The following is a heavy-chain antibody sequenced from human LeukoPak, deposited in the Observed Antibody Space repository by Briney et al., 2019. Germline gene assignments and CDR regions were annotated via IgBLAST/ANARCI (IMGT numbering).Heavy chain of an antibody. D-gene: IGHD3-10*01. CDR1: GFTFNTYP. CDR2: ISYDGSNK. Sequence: GSLRLSCEASGFTFNTYPMHWVRQAPGKGLEWVAMISYDGSNKHHADSVKGRFTITRDNSKNTLSLQMNSLSAEDTAVYYCARAAPEFYGMDVWGKGTTVTVSS. V-gene: IGHV3-30*04. J-gene: IGHJ6*04. CDR3: ARAAPEFYGMDV.